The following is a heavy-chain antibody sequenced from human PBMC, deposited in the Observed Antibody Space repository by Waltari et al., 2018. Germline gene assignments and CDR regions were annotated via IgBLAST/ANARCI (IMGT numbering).Heavy chain of an antibody. CDR2: ISSSSSTI. D-gene: IGHD3-10*01. Sequence: EVQLVESGGGLVQPGGSLRLSCAASGFTFSSYSMNWVRQAPGKGLEWVSYISSSSSTIYYADSVKGRFTISRDNAKNSLYLQMNSLRAEDTAVYYWASYGSGSYYTDAFDIWGQGTMVTVSS. J-gene: IGHJ3*02. CDR3: ASYGSGSYYTDAFDI. V-gene: IGHV3-48*04. CDR1: GFTFSSYS.